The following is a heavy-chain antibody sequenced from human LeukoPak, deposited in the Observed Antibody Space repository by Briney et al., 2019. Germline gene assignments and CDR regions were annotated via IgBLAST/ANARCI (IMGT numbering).Heavy chain of an antibody. Sequence: PGGSLRLSCSVSGFTFTSYAMSWVRQAPGKGLEWVSAIGAADGVALYADSVKGRFTISRDTSNNTLYLQMNSLRVEDTALYYCAKLGYGDHERTFDYWGQGTLVTVSS. J-gene: IGHJ4*02. V-gene: IGHV3-23*01. CDR1: GFTFTSYA. CDR3: AKLGYGDHERTFDY. CDR2: IGAADGVA. D-gene: IGHD4-17*01.